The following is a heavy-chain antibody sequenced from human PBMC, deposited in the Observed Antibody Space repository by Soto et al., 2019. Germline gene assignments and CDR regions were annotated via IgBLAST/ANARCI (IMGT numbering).Heavy chain of an antibody. CDR1: GGTFSGYA. D-gene: IGHD3-22*01. CDR3: ARGPSYYYDSSGYPYY. J-gene: IGHJ4*02. Sequence: SVKVSCKASGGTFSGYAISWVRQAPGQGLEWMGGIIPIFGTANYAQKFQGRVTITADESTSTAYMELSSLRSEDTAVYYCARGPSYYYDSSGYPYYWGQGTLVTVSS. V-gene: IGHV1-69*13. CDR2: IIPIFGTA.